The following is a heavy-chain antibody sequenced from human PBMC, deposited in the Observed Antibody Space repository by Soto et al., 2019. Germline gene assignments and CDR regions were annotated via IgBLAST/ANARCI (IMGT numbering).Heavy chain of an antibody. V-gene: IGHV3-53*01. Sequence: PGGSLRLSCAASGFTVTSYYMSWVRQAPGKGLEWVSLIYTGGNTNYADSVKGRFTISRDNSKNTLYLQMNSLRAEDTAVYYCARDYYYGSEKYYRADYYHYGMAVWGQGTTVTVSS. D-gene: IGHD3-10*01. J-gene: IGHJ6*02. CDR3: ARDYYYGSEKYYRADYYHYGMAV. CDR1: GFTVTSYY. CDR2: IYTGGNT.